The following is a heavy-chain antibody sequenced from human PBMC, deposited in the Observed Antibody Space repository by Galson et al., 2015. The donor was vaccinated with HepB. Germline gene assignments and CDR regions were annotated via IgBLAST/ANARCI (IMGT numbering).Heavy chain of an antibody. Sequence: SLRLSCAASGFTFSRYGMHWVRQAPGKGLEWVAVIWYDGSNKYYADSVKGRFTISRDNSKNTLYLQLNSLRAEDTAVYYCASSSMTTVTGDAFDIWGQGTRVTVSS. D-gene: IGHD4-17*01. CDR3: ASSSMTTVTGDAFDI. CDR1: GFTFSRYG. CDR2: IWYDGSNK. J-gene: IGHJ3*02. V-gene: IGHV3-33*08.